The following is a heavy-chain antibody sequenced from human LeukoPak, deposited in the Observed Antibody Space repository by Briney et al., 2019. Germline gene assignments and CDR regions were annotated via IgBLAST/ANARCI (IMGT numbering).Heavy chain of an antibody. CDR1: RFTFSSYG. CDR2: ISSSGSTI. V-gene: IGHV3-48*04. D-gene: IGHD1-14*01. CDR3: ARDLNPFDY. J-gene: IGHJ4*02. Sequence: GGSLRLSCAASRFTFSSYGMHWVRQAPGKGLEWVSYISSSGSTIYYADSVKGRFTISRDNAKNSLYLQMNSLRAEDTAVYYCARDLNPFDYWGQGTLVTVSS.